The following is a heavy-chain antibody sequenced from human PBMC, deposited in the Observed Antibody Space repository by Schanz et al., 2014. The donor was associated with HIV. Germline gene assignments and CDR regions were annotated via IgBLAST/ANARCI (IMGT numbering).Heavy chain of an antibody. CDR3: ARSPEYLGWFDP. CDR2: INPSGGST. J-gene: IGHJ5*02. CDR1: GYTFIDYF. V-gene: IGHV1-46*01. D-gene: IGHD2-2*02. Sequence: QVQLVQSGAEGRKPGASVKVSCKASGYTFIDYFIHWVRQAPGQGLEWMGIINPSGGSTSYAQKFQGRVTMTRDTSTSTVYMELSSLRSEDTAVYYCARSPEYLGWFDPWGQGTQVTVSS.